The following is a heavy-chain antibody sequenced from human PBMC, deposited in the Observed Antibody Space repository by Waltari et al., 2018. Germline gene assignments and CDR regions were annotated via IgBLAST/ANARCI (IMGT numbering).Heavy chain of an antibody. CDR3: YAVGANQGAYDAFDI. V-gene: IGHV4-34*01. CDR1: VGSFSGYY. J-gene: IGHJ3*02. CDR2: INHSGST. Sequence: QVQLLQWGAGLLKPSETLSLTCAVYVGSFSGYYWRWIRQPPGKGLEWIGEINHSGSTNYNPSLKSRVTISVDTSKNQFSLKLSSVTAADTAVYYCYAVGANQGAYDAFDIWGQGTMVTVSS. D-gene: IGHD1-26*01.